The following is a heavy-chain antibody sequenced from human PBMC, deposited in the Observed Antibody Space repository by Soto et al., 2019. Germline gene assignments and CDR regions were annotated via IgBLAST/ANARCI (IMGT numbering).Heavy chain of an antibody. CDR3: ARQIYDSDTGPNFQYYFDS. Sequence: GESLKISCKGSGYSFASYWITWVHQKPGKGLEWMGRIDPSDSQTYYSPSFRGHVTISATKSITTVFLQWSSLRASDTAMYYCARQIYDSDTGPNFQYYFDSWGQGTPVTVSS. V-gene: IGHV5-10-1*01. D-gene: IGHD3-22*01. CDR1: GYSFASYW. J-gene: IGHJ4*02. CDR2: IDPSDSQT.